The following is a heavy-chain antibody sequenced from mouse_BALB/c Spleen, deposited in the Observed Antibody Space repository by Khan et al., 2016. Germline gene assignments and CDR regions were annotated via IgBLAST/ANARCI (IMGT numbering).Heavy chain of an antibody. Sequence: VQLKESGPGLVKPSQSLSLTCTVTGYSITSDYAWNWIRQFPGNKLEWMGYIRYSGSTTYNPSLKSRISITRDTSKNQFFLQLYAVTTKDTATDYCTRSPTATRYFEVWGAGTTVTVSS. V-gene: IGHV3-2*02. CDR1: GYSITSDYA. D-gene: IGHD1-2*01. CDR2: IRYSGST. CDR3: TRSPTATRYFEV. J-gene: IGHJ1*01.